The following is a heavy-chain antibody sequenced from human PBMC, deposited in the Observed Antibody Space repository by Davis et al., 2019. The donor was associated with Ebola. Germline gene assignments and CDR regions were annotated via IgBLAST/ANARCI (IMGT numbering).Heavy chain of an antibody. CDR2: ISAYNGNT. CDR3: ARGGPGLVIILSLALI. D-gene: IGHD3/OR15-3a*01. CDR1: GYTFTSYG. Sequence: ASVKVSCKASGYTFTSYGISWVRQAPGQGLEWMGWISAYNGNTNYAQKLQGRVTMTRDTSISTAYMELSRLRSDDTAVYYCARGGPGLVIILSLALIWGQGTLVTVSS. J-gene: IGHJ4*02. V-gene: IGHV1-18*01.